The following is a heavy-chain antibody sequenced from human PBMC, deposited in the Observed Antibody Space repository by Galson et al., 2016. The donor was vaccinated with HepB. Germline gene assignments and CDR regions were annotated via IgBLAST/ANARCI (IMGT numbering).Heavy chain of an antibody. CDR2: DSVDGRRK. V-gene: IGHV3-30*03. D-gene: IGHD3-3*01. Sequence: SLRLSCAASGFTFSNRGMHWVRQAPGKGLEWVAADSVDGRRKFYADSVKGRFTISRDNANNALYLQMNSLRAEDTAVYYCARDFLFAHDLWGPGILVTVSS. J-gene: IGHJ5*02. CDR1: GFTFSNRG. CDR3: ARDFLFAHDL.